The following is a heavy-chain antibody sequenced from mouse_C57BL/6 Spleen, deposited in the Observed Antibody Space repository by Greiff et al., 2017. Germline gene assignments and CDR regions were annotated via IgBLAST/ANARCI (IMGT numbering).Heavy chain of an antibody. V-gene: IGHV1-61*01. CDR3: ARSGVVPAWFAY. CDR2: IYPSDSET. CDR1: GYTFTSYW. Sequence: VQLQQPGAELVRPGSSVKLSCKASGYTFTSYWMDWVKQRPGQGLEWIGNIYPSDSETHYNQKFKDKATLTVDKSSSTAYMQLSSLTSEDSAVYYCARSGVVPAWFAYWGQGTLVTVSA. D-gene: IGHD1-1*02. J-gene: IGHJ3*01.